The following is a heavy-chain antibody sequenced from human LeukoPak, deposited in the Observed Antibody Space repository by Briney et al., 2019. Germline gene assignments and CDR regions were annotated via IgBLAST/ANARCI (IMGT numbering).Heavy chain of an antibody. V-gene: IGHV3-23*01. Sequence: PGGSLRLSCAASGCTFSSYSMSWVRQAPGKGLEWISAISGSGGSTYYADSVKGRFTISRDNSKNTLYLQMNSLRAEDTAVYYCAKDRAVYYDSSGSDPLHYWGQGTLVTVSS. J-gene: IGHJ4*02. CDR2: ISGSGGST. D-gene: IGHD3-22*01. CDR1: GCTFSSYS. CDR3: AKDRAVYYDSSGSDPLHY.